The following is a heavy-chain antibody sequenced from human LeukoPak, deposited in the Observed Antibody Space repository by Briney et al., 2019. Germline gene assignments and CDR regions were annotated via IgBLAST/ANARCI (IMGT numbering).Heavy chain of an antibody. D-gene: IGHD3-16*01. CDR2: IYYSGST. Sequence: SETLSLTCTVSGGSISSYYWSWLRQPPGKGLEWIGYIYYSGSTNYNPSLKSRVTISVDTSKNQFSLKLSSVTAADTAVYYCARSVGGLIPLDYWGQGTLVTVSS. CDR1: GGSISSYY. J-gene: IGHJ4*02. CDR3: ARSVGGLIPLDY. V-gene: IGHV4-59*08.